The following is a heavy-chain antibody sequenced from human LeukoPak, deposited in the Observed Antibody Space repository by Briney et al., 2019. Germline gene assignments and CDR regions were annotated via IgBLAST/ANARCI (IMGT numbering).Heavy chain of an antibody. D-gene: IGHD2-15*01. V-gene: IGHV3-23*01. CDR1: GFTFTTYG. Sequence: PGGSLRLSCAASGFTFTTYGMSWVRQAPGKGLEWVSVISDSGGSTYYADSVKGRFTISRDNSKNTLYLQTNSLRADDTAVYYCAKLSGSSCYSPGGYWGQGTLVTVSS. CDR2: ISDSGGST. J-gene: IGHJ4*02. CDR3: AKLSGSSCYSPGGY.